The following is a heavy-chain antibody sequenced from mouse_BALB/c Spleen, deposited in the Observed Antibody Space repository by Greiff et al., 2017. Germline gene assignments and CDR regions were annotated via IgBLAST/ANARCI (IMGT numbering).Heavy chain of an antibody. CDR1: GFTFSDYY. V-gene: IGHV5-4*02. J-gene: IGHJ3*01. Sequence: EVMLVESGGGLVKPGGSLKLSCAASGFTFSDYYMYWVRQTPEKRLEWVATISDGGSYTYYPDSVKGRFTISRDNAKNNLYLQMSSLKSEDTAMYYCARDLGYYGYDRFAYWGQGTLVTVSA. CDR2: ISDGGSYT. D-gene: IGHD2-2*01. CDR3: ARDLGYYGYDRFAY.